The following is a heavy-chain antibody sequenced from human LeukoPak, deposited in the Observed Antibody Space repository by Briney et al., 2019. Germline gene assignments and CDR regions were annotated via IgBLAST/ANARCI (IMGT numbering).Heavy chain of an antibody. CDR2: IGWDGGNA. Sequence: GGSLRLSCVASGFTFDDYVMHWVRQAPGKGLEWVSLIGWDGGNANYADSVKGRFTISRDNAKNSLYLQMNSLRAEDTALYYCAKDLVLGGTTGFDYWGQGTLVTVSS. D-gene: IGHD3-16*01. CDR1: GFTFDDYV. J-gene: IGHJ4*02. CDR3: AKDLVLGGTTGFDY. V-gene: IGHV3-43D*04.